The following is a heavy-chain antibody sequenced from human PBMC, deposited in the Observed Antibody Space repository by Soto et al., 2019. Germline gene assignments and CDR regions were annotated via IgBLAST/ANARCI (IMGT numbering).Heavy chain of an antibody. CDR3: ARIDYYDSSGLLAPTDY. CDR1: GGTFSSYA. CDR2: IIPIFGTA. D-gene: IGHD3-22*01. J-gene: IGHJ4*02. V-gene: IGHV1-69*13. Sequence: GASVKVSCKASGGTFSSYAISWVRQAPGQGPEWMGGIIPIFGTANYAQKFQGRVTITADESTSTAYMELSSLRSEDTAVYYCARIDYYDSSGLLAPTDYWGQGTLVTVSS.